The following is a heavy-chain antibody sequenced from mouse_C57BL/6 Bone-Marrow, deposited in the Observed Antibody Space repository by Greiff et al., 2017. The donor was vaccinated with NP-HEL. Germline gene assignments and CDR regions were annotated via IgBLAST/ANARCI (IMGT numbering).Heavy chain of an antibody. J-gene: IGHJ2*01. CDR2: IDPSDSYT. CDR1: GYTFTSYW. D-gene: IGHD2-4*01. Sequence: VQLQQPGAELVMPGASVKLSCKASGYTFTSYWMHWVKQRPGQGLEWIGEIDPSDSYTNYNQKFKGKSTLTVDKSSSTAYMQLSSLTSEDSAVYYCARNRYYDFDYWVQGTTLTVSS. CDR3: ARNRYYDFDY. V-gene: IGHV1-69*01.